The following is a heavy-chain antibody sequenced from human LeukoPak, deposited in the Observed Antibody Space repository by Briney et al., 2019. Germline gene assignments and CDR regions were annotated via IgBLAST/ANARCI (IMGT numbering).Heavy chain of an antibody. J-gene: IGHJ4*02. CDR2: IKPDGSGT. CDR1: GFTFRSYG. CDR3: ARSTVAAAGDD. V-gene: IGHV3-7*01. D-gene: IGHD6-13*01. Sequence: GGSLRLSCAASGFTFRSYGMTWVRQAPGKGPEWVANIKPDGSGTHYVDSVKGRFTVSRDNDTNSLYLQMNSLSAEDSAIYFCARSTVAAAGDDWGQGTLVTVSS.